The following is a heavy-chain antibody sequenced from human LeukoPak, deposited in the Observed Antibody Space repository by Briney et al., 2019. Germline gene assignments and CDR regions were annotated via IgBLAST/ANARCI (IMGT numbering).Heavy chain of an antibody. CDR3: ARLYYYDSSGYYYDY. CDR2: INHSGST. Sequence: PSETLSLTCAVYGGSFSGYYWSWIRQPPGKGLEWIGEINHSGSTNYNPSLKSRVTISVDTSKNQFSLKLSSVTAADTAVYYCARLYYYDSSGYYYDYWGQGTLVTVSS. D-gene: IGHD3-22*01. V-gene: IGHV4-34*01. CDR1: GGSFSGYY. J-gene: IGHJ4*02.